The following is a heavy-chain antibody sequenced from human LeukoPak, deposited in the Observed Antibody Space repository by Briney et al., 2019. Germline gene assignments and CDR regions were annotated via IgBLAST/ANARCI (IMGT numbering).Heavy chain of an antibody. J-gene: IGHJ6*03. Sequence: PGGSLRLSCAASGFTFSSYSMSWVRQAPGKGLEWVSYVSRTSSTIYYADSVKGRFTISRDNSKNTLYLQMNSLRAEDTAVYYCATGSSSEHYMDVWGKGTTVTVSS. CDR1: GFTFSSYS. CDR3: ATGSSSEHYMDV. D-gene: IGHD6-6*01. CDR2: VSRTSSTI. V-gene: IGHV3-48*01.